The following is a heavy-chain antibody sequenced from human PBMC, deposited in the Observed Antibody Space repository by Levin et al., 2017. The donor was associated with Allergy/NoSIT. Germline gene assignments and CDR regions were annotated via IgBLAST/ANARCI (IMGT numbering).Heavy chain of an antibody. D-gene: IGHD6-13*01. V-gene: IGHV4-59*01. J-gene: IGHJ4*02. CDR2: IYYSGST. CDR1: GGSISSYY. Sequence: SETLSLTCTVSGGSISSYYWSWIRQPPGKGLEWIGYIYYSGSTNYNPSLKSRVTISVDTSKNQFSLKLSSVTAADTAVYYCARGSSSWTNTREKRDFDYWGQGTLVTVSS. CDR3: ARGSSSWTNTREKRDFDY.